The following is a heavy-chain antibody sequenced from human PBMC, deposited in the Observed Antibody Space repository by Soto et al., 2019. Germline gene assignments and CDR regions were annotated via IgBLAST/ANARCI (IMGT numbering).Heavy chain of an antibody. V-gene: IGHV1-69*02. J-gene: IGHJ4*02. CDR1: GGTFSSYT. CDR3: AIMRRTGDEDN. D-gene: IGHD7-27*01. CDR2: IIPILGIA. Sequence: QVQLVQSGAEVKKPGSSVKVSCKASGGTFSSYTISWVRQAPGQGLEWMGRIIPILGIANYAQKFQGRVTITPDKSTSTANMELSSRRTKDTAVYYCAIMRRTGDEDNWGQGTLVTVSS.